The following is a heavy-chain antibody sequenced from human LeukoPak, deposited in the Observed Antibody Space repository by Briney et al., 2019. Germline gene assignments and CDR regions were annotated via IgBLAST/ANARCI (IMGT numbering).Heavy chain of an antibody. CDR3: ARDIRFGRARYMDV. D-gene: IGHD3-10*01. CDR1: GFTFSSYG. V-gene: IGHV3-30*03. J-gene: IGHJ6*03. Sequence: GGSLRLSCAASGFTFSSYGMHWVRQAPGKGLEWVAVISYDGSNRYCADSVKGRFTISRDTSKNTLYLQMNSLRFEDTAVYYCARDIRFGRARYMDVWGKGTTVTVSS. CDR2: ISYDGSNR.